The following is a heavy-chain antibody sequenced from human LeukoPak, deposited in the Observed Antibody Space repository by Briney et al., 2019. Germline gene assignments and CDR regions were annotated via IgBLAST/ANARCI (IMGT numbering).Heavy chain of an antibody. V-gene: IGHV1-18*01. CDR1: GYPFTSYG. Sequence: SVKVSCKASGYPFTSYGISWVRQAPGQGLEWMGWISAYNGNTNYAQKIQGRVTMTTDTSTSTAYMELRSLRADDTAVYYCARDLRSWSLSYYYYMDVWGKGTTVTVSS. D-gene: IGHD6-13*01. CDR3: ARDLRSWSLSYYYYMDV. CDR2: ISAYNGNT. J-gene: IGHJ6*03.